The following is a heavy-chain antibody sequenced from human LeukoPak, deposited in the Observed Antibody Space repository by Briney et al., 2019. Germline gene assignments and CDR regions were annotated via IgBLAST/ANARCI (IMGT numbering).Heavy chain of an antibody. J-gene: IGHJ2*01. CDR1: GYTFTSYY. D-gene: IGHD3-3*01. V-gene: IGHV1-46*01. Sequence: ASVKVSCKASGYTFTSYYMHWVRQAPGQGLEWMGIINPSGGSASYAQKFQGRVTMTRDTSTSTVYMELSSLRSEDTAVYYCARTRAYYDFWSAYRDYWYFDLWGRGTLVTVSS. CDR2: INPSGGSA. CDR3: ARTRAYYDFWSAYRDYWYFDL.